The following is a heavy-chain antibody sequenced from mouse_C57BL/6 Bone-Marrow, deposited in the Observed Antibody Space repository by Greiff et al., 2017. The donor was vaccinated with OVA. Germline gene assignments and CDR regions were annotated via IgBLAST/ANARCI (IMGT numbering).Heavy chain of an antibody. J-gene: IGHJ4*01. V-gene: IGHV14-3*01. D-gene: IGHD1-1*01. CDR2: IDPANGNT. CDR1: GFNIKNTY. CDR3: ATYYGSSYSAIDY. Sequence: EVQLQQSVAELVRPGASVKLSCTASGFNIKNTYMHWVKQRPEQGLEWIGRIDPANGNTKYAPKFQGKATITADTSSNTAYLQLSSLTSEDTAIYYCATYYGSSYSAIDYWGQGTSVTVSS.